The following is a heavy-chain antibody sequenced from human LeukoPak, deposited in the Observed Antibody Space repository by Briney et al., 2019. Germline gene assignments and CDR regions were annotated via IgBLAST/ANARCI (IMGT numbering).Heavy chain of an antibody. J-gene: IGHJ4*02. Sequence: ASVKVSCKASGYTFTSYAMHWVRQAPGQRLEWMGWINAGNGNTKYSQEFQGRVTMTEDTSTDTAYMELSSLRSEDTAVYYCATDSGAGYYWGQGTLVTVSS. V-gene: IGHV1-3*03. CDR1: GYTFTSYA. CDR3: ATDSGAGYY. CDR2: INAGNGNT. D-gene: IGHD1-1*01.